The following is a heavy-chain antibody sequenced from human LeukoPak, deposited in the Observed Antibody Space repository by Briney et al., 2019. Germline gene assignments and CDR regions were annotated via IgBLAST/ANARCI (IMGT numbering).Heavy chain of an antibody. CDR1: GGSISSYY. D-gene: IGHD1-26*01. V-gene: IGHV4-4*07. J-gene: IGHJ4*02. CDR2: IYTSGST. CDR3: ARESGSYRSLDY. Sequence: SETLSLTCIVSGGSISSYYWSWIRQPAGKGLEWIGRIYTSGSTNYSPSLKSRVTMSVDTSKNQFSLHLTSVTAADTAVYYCARESGSYRSLDYWGQGTLVTVSS.